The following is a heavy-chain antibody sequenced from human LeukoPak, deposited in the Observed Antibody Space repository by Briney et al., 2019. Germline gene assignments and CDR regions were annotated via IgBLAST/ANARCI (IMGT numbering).Heavy chain of an antibody. J-gene: IGHJ3*02. Sequence: QPGRSLRLSCAASGFTFSSYGMHWVRQAPGKGLEWVAVISYDGSNKYYADSVKGRITISRDNSKNTLYLQMNSLRAEDTAVYYCAKASGFPWADYAFDIWGQGTMVTVSS. CDR2: ISYDGSNK. D-gene: IGHD3-10*01. CDR3: AKASGFPWADYAFDI. CDR1: GFTFSSYG. V-gene: IGHV3-30*18.